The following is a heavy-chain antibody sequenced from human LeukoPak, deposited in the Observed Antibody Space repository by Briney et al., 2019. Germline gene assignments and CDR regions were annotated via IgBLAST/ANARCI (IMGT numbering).Heavy chain of an antibody. J-gene: IGHJ5*02. CDR3: ARALLTYYDILANNWFDP. Sequence: GASVKVSCKASGYTFTGYYMHWVRQAPGQGLEWMGWINPNSGGTNYAQKFQGRVTMTRDTSISTAYMELSRLRSDDTAVYYCARALLTYYDILANNWFDPWGQGTLVTVSS. V-gene: IGHV1-2*02. CDR1: GYTFTGYY. D-gene: IGHD3-9*01. CDR2: INPNSGGT.